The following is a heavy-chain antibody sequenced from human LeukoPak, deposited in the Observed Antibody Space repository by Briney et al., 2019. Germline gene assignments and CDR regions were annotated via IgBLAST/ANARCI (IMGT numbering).Heavy chain of an antibody. J-gene: IGHJ4*02. Sequence: SETLSLTCSVSGGSISSTRYYWGWIRQPPGKGLEWIGSIYYSGSTYYNPSLKSRVTISVDTSNNQFSLKLRSVTAADTAVYYCARTPLYGDEDWGQGTLVTVSS. CDR3: ARTPLYGDED. CDR1: GGSISSTRYY. CDR2: IYYSGST. D-gene: IGHD4-17*01. V-gene: IGHV4-39*01.